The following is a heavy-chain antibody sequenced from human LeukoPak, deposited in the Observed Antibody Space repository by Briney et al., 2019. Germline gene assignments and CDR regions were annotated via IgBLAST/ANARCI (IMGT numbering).Heavy chain of an antibody. CDR2: ISSSSSYI. CDR3: AILDPMQVYFQH. V-gene: IGHV3-21*01. J-gene: IGHJ1*01. Sequence: AGGSLRLSCAASGFTFSSYSMNWVRQASGKGLEWVSSISSSSSYIYYADSVKGRFNISRDNAKNSLYLQMNSLRAEDTAVYYCAILDPMQVYFQHWGQGTLVTVSS. CDR1: GFTFSSYS.